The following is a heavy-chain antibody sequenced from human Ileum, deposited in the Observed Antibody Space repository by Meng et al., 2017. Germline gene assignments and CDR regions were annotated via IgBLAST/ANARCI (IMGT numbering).Heavy chain of an antibody. J-gene: IGHJ4*02. CDR3: VRHGGKYFDS. CDR1: GGATSSSFY. Sequence: GRLQEAGPELVDPSGTLSLTCTVSGGATSSSFYWSWVRQSPGKGLEWIGQIYLAGSPNYNPSLESRVTISVDKSKNQFSLRLTSVTAADTAIFYCVRHGGKYFDSWGQGTLVTVSS. V-gene: IGHV4-4*02. CDR2: IYLAGSP. D-gene: IGHD2-15*01.